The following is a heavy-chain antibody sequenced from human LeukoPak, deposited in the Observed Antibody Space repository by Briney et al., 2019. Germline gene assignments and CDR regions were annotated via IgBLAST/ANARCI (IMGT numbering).Heavy chain of an antibody. CDR2: IYSGGST. J-gene: IGHJ3*02. V-gene: IGHV3-53*01. CDR3: ARGPSHTRSEDI. CDR1: GFTFSNYA. Sequence: QAGGSLGLSCAASGFTFSNYAMSWVRQAPGKGLEWVSVIYSGGSTYYADSVKGRFTISRDNSKNTLYLQMNSLRAEDTAVYYCARGPSHTRSEDIWGQGTMVTVSS.